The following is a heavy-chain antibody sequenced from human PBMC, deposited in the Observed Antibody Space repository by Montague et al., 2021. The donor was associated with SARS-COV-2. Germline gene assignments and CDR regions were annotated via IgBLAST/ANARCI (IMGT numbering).Heavy chain of an antibody. D-gene: IGHD2-21*01. CDR3: ARVGAIAFVRLITDDDFSNYGMDV. CDR2: INHSGST. CDR1: GGSFSGYY. V-gene: IGHV4-34*01. Sequence: SETLSLTCAVSGGSFSGYYWSWIRQPPGKGLEWIGEINHSGSTTYNPSLKSRVSLSVDTSNKQFSLKVTSVTAADTAVYYCARVGAIAFVRLITDDDFSNYGMDVWGKGTTVTVSS. J-gene: IGHJ6*04.